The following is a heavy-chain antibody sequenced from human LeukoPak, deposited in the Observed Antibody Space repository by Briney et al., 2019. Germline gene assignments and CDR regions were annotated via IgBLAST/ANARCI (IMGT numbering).Heavy chain of an antibody. Sequence: GESLRLSCAASGFTFSTYSMNWVRQAPGRGLEWVSSITTSTTVPHIFYADSVTGRFTISRDNADNSLFLQMNSLRAEDTAVYYCARALGAETDYYYGMDVWGQGTTVTVSS. CDR3: ARALGAETDYYYGMDV. CDR2: ITTSTTVPHI. V-gene: IGHV3-21*01. D-gene: IGHD3-16*01. J-gene: IGHJ6*02. CDR1: GFTFSTYS.